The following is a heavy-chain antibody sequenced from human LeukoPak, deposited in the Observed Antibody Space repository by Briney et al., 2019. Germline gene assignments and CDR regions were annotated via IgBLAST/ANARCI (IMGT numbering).Heavy chain of an antibody. J-gene: IGHJ5*02. CDR1: GGSISSGSYY. CDR2: IYTSGST. CDR3: AKNEDRYNWNDGKNWFDP. V-gene: IGHV4-61*02. Sequence: PSQTLSLTCTVSGGSISSGSYYWSWIRQPAGKGLECIGRIYTSGSTNYNPSLKSRVTISVDTSKNQFSLKLSSVTAADTAVYYCAKNEDRYNWNDGKNWFDPWGQGTLVTVSS. D-gene: IGHD1-20*01.